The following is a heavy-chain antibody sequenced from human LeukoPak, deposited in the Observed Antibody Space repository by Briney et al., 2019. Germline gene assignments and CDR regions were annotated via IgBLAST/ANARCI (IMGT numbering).Heavy chain of an antibody. CDR2: ISYDGSNK. CDR3: AREGPGSGGAFDI. Sequence: GGSLRLSCAASGFTFSSYAMHWVRQAPGKGLEWVAVISYDGSNKYYADSVKGRFTISRDNSKNTLYLQMNSLRAEDTAVYYCAREGPGSGGAFDIWGQGTMVTVSS. D-gene: IGHD1-26*01. J-gene: IGHJ3*02. CDR1: GFTFSSYA. V-gene: IGHV3-30*04.